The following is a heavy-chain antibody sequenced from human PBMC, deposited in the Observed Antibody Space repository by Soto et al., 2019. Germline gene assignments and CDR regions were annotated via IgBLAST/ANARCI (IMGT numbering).Heavy chain of an antibody. CDR1: GDSVSSTNYY. CDR2: VNHGGST. J-gene: IGHJ4*02. D-gene: IGHD6-13*01. V-gene: IGHV4-39*07. Sequence: SETLSLTCTVSGDSVSSTNYYWGWIRQPPGKGLEWIGRVNHGGSTNYNPSLKSRVTISVDTSKNQFSLKLSSVTAADTAVYYCARTYSSSWSPFDYWGQGTLVTVSS. CDR3: ARTYSSSWSPFDY.